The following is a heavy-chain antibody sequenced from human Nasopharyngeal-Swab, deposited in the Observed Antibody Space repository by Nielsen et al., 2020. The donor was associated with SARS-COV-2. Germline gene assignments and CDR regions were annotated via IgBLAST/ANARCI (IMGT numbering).Heavy chain of an antibody. CDR2: IYYSGST. J-gene: IGHJ6*02. CDR3: ARQFYDFWSGYPYSGMDV. V-gene: IGHV4-39*01. Sequence: SETLSLTCTVSGGSISSSSYYWGWIRQPPGKGLEWIGSIYYSGSTYYNSSLKSRVTISVDTSKNQFSLKLSSVTAADTAVYYCARQFYDFWSGYPYSGMDVWGQGTTVTVSS. D-gene: IGHD3-3*01. CDR1: GGSISSSSYY.